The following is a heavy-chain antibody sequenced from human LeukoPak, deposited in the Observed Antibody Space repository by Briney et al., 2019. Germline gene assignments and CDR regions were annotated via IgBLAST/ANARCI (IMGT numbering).Heavy chain of an antibody. CDR2: IYYSGST. J-gene: IGHJ4*02. V-gene: IGHV4-59*01. Sequence: SETLSLTCTVSGGSISSYYWSWIRQPPGKGLEWIGYIYYSGSTNYNPSLKSRVTISVDTSKNQFSLKLSSVTAADTAVYYCAREGYNILTGYRNYFDYWGQGTLVTVSS. CDR3: AREGYNILTGYRNYFDY. D-gene: IGHD3-9*01. CDR1: GGSISSYY.